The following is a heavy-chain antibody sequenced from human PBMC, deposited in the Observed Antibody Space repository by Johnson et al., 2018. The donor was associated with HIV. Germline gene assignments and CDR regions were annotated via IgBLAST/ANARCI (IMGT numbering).Heavy chain of an antibody. CDR1: GFTFRSYA. CDR3: ASISLGSEDDAFDI. J-gene: IGHJ3*02. CDR2: ISYDGRNK. V-gene: IGHV3-30*03. Sequence: VQLVESGGGVVQPGRSLRLSCAASGFTFRSYAMHWVRQAPGKGLEWVAVISYDGRNKYYADSVKGRFTISRDNSKNTLYLQMNSLRAEDTAVYYCASISLGSEDDAFDIWGQGTMVTVSS. D-gene: IGHD3-10*01.